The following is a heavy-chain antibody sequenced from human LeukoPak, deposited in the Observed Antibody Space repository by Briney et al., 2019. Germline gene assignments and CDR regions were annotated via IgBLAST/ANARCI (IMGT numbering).Heavy chain of an antibody. J-gene: IGHJ3*02. V-gene: IGHV4-59*01. CDR3: ARRSGITMVRGVWAFDI. CDR2: YYSGST. D-gene: IGHD3-10*01. Sequence: YYSGSTNYNPSLKSRVTISVDTSKNQFSLKLSSVTAADTAVYYCARRSGITMVRGVWAFDIWGQGTMVTVSS.